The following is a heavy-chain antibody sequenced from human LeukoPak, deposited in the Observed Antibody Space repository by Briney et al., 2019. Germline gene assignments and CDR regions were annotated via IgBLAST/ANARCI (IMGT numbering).Heavy chain of an antibody. CDR2: IYYSGST. D-gene: IGHD3-22*01. CDR1: GGSISSSSYY. Sequence: PSETLSLTCTVSGGSISSSSYYWGWIRQPPGKGLEWIGSIYYSGSTYYNPSLKSRVTISVDTSKNQFSLKLSSVTAADTAVYYCARTRRGYYFNDAFDIWGQGTMVTVSS. V-gene: IGHV4-39*01. J-gene: IGHJ3*02. CDR3: ARTRRGYYFNDAFDI.